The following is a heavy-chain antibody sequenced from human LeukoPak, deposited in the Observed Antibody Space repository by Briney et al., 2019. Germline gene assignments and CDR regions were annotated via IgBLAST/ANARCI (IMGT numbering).Heavy chain of an antibody. CDR1: GGSISSYY. CDR3: ARLKRYSSGWDIYWYFDL. D-gene: IGHD6-19*01. CDR2: IYYSGST. J-gene: IGHJ2*01. Sequence: SETLSLTCTVSGGSISSYYWSWIRQPPGKGLEWIWYIYYSGSTNYNPSLKSRVTISVDTSKNQFSLKLSSVTAADTAVYYCARLKRYSSGWDIYWYFDLWGRGTLVTVSS. V-gene: IGHV4-59*08.